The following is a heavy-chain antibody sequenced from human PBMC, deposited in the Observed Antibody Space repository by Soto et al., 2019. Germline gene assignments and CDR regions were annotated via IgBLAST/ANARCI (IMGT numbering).Heavy chain of an antibody. CDR2: ISAYNGNT. J-gene: IGHJ3*02. CDR3: ARPRNDIVVVPAGPGSDAFDI. CDR1: GYTFTSYG. V-gene: IGHV1-18*01. D-gene: IGHD2-2*01. Sequence: ASVKVSCKASGYTFTSYGISWVRQAPGQGLEWMGWISAYNGNTNYAQKLQGRVTMTTDTSTSTAYMELRSLGSDDTAVYYCARPRNDIVVVPAGPGSDAFDIWGQGTMVTVSS.